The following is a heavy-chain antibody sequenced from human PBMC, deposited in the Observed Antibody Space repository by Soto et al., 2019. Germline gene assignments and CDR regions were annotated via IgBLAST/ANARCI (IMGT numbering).Heavy chain of an antibody. CDR1: GGSFSGYY. CDR2: INHSGST. Sequence: PSETLSLTCAVYGGSFSGYYWSWIRQPPGKGLEWIGEINHSGSTNYNPSLKSRVTISVDTSKNQFSLKLSSVTAADTAVYYCARGRLLRPPRYWGQGTLVTVSS. V-gene: IGHV4-34*01. CDR3: ARGRLLRPPRY. J-gene: IGHJ4*02. D-gene: IGHD3-10*01.